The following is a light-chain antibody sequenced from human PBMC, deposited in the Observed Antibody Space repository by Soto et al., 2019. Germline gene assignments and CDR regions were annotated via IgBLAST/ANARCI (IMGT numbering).Light chain of an antibody. J-gene: IGLJ3*02. CDR1: SGHSSYA. CDR3: QTWGTGIWV. Sequence: QSVLTQSPSASASLGASVKLTCTLSSGHSSYAIAWHQQQPEKGPRYLMKLNSDGSHSKGDGIPDRFSGSSSGAARYLTISSLQPGDEADYNCQTWGTGIWVFGGGTKLTVL. CDR2: LNSDGSH. V-gene: IGLV4-69*01.